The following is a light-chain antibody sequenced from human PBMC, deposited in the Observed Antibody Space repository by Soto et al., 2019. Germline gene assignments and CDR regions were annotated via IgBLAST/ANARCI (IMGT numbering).Light chain of an antibody. CDR3: QQYNNWPPDRT. CDR2: GAS. Sequence: EIVMTQSPATLSVSPGERATLSCRASQSVGSNLAWYQQKPGQAPRLLIYGASTRATGIPARFSGSGSGTEFTLTVSSLQSEDFEISCCQQYNNWPPDRTFGQGTKVEIK. J-gene: IGKJ1*01. CDR1: QSVGSN. V-gene: IGKV3-15*01.